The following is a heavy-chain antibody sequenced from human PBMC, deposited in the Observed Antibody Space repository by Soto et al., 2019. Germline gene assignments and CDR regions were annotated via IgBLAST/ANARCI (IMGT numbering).Heavy chain of an antibody. J-gene: IGHJ3*02. D-gene: IGHD3-22*01. V-gene: IGHV4-61*01. CDR2: IYYSGST. CDR1: GGSVSSGSYY. Sequence: QVQLQESGPGLVKPAETLSLTCTVSGGSVSSGSYYWSWIRQPPGKGLAWIGYIYYSGSTNYNPSLKSRVTISVDTSKNQFSLKLSSVSAADTAVYYCATRYYYDSSGYYLEAFDIWGQGTMVTVSS. CDR3: ATRYYYDSSGYYLEAFDI.